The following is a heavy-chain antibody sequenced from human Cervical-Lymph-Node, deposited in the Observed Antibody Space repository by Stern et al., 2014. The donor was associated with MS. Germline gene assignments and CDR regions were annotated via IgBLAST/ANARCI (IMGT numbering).Heavy chain of an antibody. CDR1: GGSVSTYNYY. CDR2: IYASGNT. D-gene: IGHD4-17*01. V-gene: IGHV4-61*02. J-gene: IGHJ4*02. Sequence: QLQLQESGPGLVKPSQTLSLTCTVSGGSVSTYNYYWTWIRQPAGKGLEWIGRIYASGNTNYNPSLQGRVTISLDTSRNQFSLKLTSVTAADTAVYYCATSGGRRGDFRDYWGQGTLVTVSS. CDR3: ATSGGRRGDFRDY.